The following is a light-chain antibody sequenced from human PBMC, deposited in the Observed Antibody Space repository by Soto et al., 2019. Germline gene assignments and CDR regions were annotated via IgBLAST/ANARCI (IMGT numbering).Light chain of an antibody. J-gene: IGLJ2*01. V-gene: IGLV2-23*02. CDR2: EVS. Sequence: QSALTQPASVSGSPGQSITISCTGTSSDVGSYDLVSWYQQHPGNAPKLMIYEVSKRPSWVSDRFSGSKSGNTASLTISGLQADDEADYYCCSYATTTLFGGGTKLTVL. CDR3: CSYATTTL. CDR1: SSDVGSYDL.